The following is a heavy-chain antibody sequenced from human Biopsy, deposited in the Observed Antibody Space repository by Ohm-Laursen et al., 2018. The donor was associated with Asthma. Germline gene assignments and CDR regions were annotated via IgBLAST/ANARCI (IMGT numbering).Heavy chain of an antibody. CDR2: MSFDGRQT. V-gene: IGHV3-30*18. CDR1: GFSFNSYG. CDR3: AKGHGDYVFPYFQH. D-gene: IGHD4-17*01. J-gene: IGHJ1*01. Sequence: SSFRLSCAASGFSFNSYGMHWVRQAPGKGLEWVAVMSFDGRQTYYADSVKGRFTISRDNSKNTLYLQMNSLRAEDTAVYYCAKGHGDYVFPYFQHWGQGTLVTVSS.